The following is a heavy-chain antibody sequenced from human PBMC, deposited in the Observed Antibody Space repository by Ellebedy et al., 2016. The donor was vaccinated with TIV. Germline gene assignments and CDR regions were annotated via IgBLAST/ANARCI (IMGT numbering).Heavy chain of an antibody. J-gene: IGHJ6*02. D-gene: IGHD3-10*01. CDR1: GFTFSHYG. Sequence: GGSLRLSCAASGFTFSHYGMHWVRQAPGKGLEWVAAIWYDGSHKFYADSVEGRFTISRDNSKGTLSLQMNSLRAEDTAVYYCTRLRHHEGSGSHSPLYYYYGMDVWGQGTTVTVAS. CDR2: IWYDGSHK. CDR3: TRLRHHEGSGSHSPLYYYYGMDV. V-gene: IGHV3-33*01.